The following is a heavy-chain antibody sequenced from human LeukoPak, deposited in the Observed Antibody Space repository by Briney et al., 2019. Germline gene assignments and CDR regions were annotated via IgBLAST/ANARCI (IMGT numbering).Heavy chain of an antibody. Sequence: PSETLSLTCTVSGGSISSYYWSWIRQPPGKGLEWIGYIYYSGSTNYNPSLKSRVTISVDTSKNQFSLELSSVTAADTAVYYCARHAGYCSSTSCYIGYYYYGMDVWGQGTTVTVSS. D-gene: IGHD2-2*02. J-gene: IGHJ6*02. CDR3: ARHAGYCSSTSCYIGYYYYGMDV. V-gene: IGHV4-59*08. CDR2: IYYSGST. CDR1: GGSISSYY.